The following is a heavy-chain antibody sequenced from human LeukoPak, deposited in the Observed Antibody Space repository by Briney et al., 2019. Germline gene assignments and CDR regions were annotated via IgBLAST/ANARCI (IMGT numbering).Heavy chain of an antibody. V-gene: IGHV3-21*01. CDR3: ARDHNDFSTFDI. D-gene: IGHD3-3*01. CDR1: GFTFSSYA. J-gene: IGHJ3*02. Sequence: PGGSLRLSCAASGFTFSSYAMSWVRQAPGKGLEWVSSISSSSSYIYYADSVKGRFTISRDNAKNSLYLQMNSLRAEDTAVYYCARDHNDFSTFDIWGQGTMVTVSS. CDR2: ISSSSSYI.